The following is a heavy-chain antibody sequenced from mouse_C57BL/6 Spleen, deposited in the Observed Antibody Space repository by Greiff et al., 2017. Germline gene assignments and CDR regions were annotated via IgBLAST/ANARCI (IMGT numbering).Heavy chain of an antibody. D-gene: IGHD2-4*01. CDR1: GYTFTNYW. Sequence: VQLQQSGAELVRPGTSVKMSCKASGYTFTNYWIGWAKQRPGHGLEWIGDIYPGGGYTNYNEKFKGKATLTADKSSSTAYMQFSSLTSEDSAIYYCARGGDYDEGDYLDYWGQGTTLTVSS. J-gene: IGHJ2*01. CDR3: ARGGDYDEGDYLDY. V-gene: IGHV1-63*01. CDR2: IYPGGGYT.